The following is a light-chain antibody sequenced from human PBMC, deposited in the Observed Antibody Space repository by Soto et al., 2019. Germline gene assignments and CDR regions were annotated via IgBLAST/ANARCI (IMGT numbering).Light chain of an antibody. V-gene: IGLV2-14*01. CDR2: DVS. CDR3: SSYTSSSTLSF. Sequence: QPALTQPASVSGSPGQSITISCTGTSSDVGGYNYVSWYQQHPGKAPKLMIYDVSNRPSGVSNRFSGSKSGNTASLTISGLQAEDEADYYCSSYTSSSTLSFFGTGTKLTVL. J-gene: IGLJ1*01. CDR1: SSDVGGYNY.